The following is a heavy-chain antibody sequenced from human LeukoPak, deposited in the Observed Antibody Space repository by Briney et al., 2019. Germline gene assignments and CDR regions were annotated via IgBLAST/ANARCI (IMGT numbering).Heavy chain of an antibody. Sequence: SETLSLTCTVSGYSISSGYYWGWIRQPPGKGLEWIGSIYHSGSTYYNPSLKSRVTISVDTSKNQFSLKLSSVTAADTAVYYCARLHDAFDIWGQGTMVTVSS. CDR1: GYSISSGYY. V-gene: IGHV4-38-2*02. J-gene: IGHJ3*02. CDR2: IYHSGST. CDR3: ARLHDAFDI.